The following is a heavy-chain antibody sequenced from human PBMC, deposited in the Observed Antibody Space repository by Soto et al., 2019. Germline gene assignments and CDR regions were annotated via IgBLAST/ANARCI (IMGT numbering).Heavy chain of an antibody. CDR1: GGSISSSTYY. CDR3: ASKFGELLADAFDM. D-gene: IGHD3-10*01. CDR2: FFIGGST. J-gene: IGHJ3*02. V-gene: IGHV4-39*07. Sequence: SETLSLTCTVSGGSISSSTYYWGWMRQPPGKGLEWIASFFIGGSTNYNPSLKSRVTISIDKSKNQFSLKLSSVTAADTAVYFCASKFGELLADAFDMWGQGTTVTVSS.